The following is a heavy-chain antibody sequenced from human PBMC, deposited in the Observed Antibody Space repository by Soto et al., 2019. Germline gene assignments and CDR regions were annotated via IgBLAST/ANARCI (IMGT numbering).Heavy chain of an antibody. D-gene: IGHD6-13*01. CDR2: IWYDGSKK. CDR3: ASAGPQLVGYFDY. Sequence: GGSLRLSCAASGFIFNNYGIHWVRQAPGKGLEWVAVIWYDGSKKYYADSVKGRFTISRDSSKNTVDLEMNSLRVEDTAVYHCASAGPQLVGYFDYWGHGTLVTVSS. CDR1: GFIFNNYG. J-gene: IGHJ4*01. V-gene: IGHV3-33*01.